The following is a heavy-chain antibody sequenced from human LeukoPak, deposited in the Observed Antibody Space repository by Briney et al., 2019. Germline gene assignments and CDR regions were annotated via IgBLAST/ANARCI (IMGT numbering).Heavy chain of an antibody. CDR3: ARADYSSTWSHDYYYMDV. CDR1: GYSISSGYY. D-gene: IGHD6-13*01. Sequence: SETLSLTCTVSGYSISSGYYWGWIRQPPGKGLEWIGSIYHSGSTYYNPSLKSRVTISIDMSKNQFSLKLSSVTAADTAVYYCARADYSSTWSHDYYYMDVWGKGTTVTVSS. J-gene: IGHJ6*03. V-gene: IGHV4-38-2*02. CDR2: IYHSGST.